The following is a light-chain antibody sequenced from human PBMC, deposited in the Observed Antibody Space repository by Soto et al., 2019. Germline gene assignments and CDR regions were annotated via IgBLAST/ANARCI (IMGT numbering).Light chain of an antibody. CDR2: SNN. CDR3: QSYATCLSGFYV. V-gene: IGLV1-40*01. J-gene: IGLJ1*01. Sequence: QSVLTQPRSVSGAPGQRVTISCTGSSSNIGAGSDVHWYQQLPGTAPKLLIYSNNNRPSGVPDRFSGSRSGTSASLAITGLQAEDEADYYCQSYATCLSGFYVCGTGTKRTVL. CDR1: SSNIGAGSD.